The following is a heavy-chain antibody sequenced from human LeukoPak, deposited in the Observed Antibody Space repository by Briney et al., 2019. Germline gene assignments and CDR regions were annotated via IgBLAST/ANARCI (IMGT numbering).Heavy chain of an antibody. CDR1: GFTFSKFW. Sequence: GGSLRLSCAASGFTFSKFWMSWVRQAPGKGLEWVANIKFDGSEIWYVDSVKGRFTISRDNAKNSLYLQMNSLRAGDTAVYYCAREGTVTPYNFDFWGQRTLVTVSP. D-gene: IGHD4-17*01. CDR3: AREGTVTPYNFDF. CDR2: IKFDGSEI. J-gene: IGHJ4*02. V-gene: IGHV3-7*01.